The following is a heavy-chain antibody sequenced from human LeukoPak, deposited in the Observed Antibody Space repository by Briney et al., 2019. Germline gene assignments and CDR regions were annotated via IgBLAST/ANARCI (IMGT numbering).Heavy chain of an antibody. CDR2: IYYSGNT. V-gene: IGHV4-61*08. J-gene: IGHJ4*02. Sequence: ASETLSLTCTVSGGSISSGGYYWSWIRQPPGKGLEWIGYIYYSGNTNYNPSLKSRVTISVDTSKNQFSLKLSSVTAADAALYYCARGSRGYSYGWGQGTLVTVSS. CDR3: ARGSRGYSYG. D-gene: IGHD5-18*01. CDR1: GGSISSGGYY.